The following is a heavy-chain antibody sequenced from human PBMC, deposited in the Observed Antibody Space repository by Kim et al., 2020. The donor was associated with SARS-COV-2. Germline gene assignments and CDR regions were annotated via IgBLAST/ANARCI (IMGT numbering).Heavy chain of an antibody. CDR2: ISSSSSYI. D-gene: IGHD3-10*01. Sequence: GGSLRLSCAASGFTFSSYSMNWVRQAPGKGLEWVSSISSSSSYIYYADSVKGRFTISRDNAKNSLYLQMNSLRAEDTAVYYCARDLRNYYGSGSPDASDIWGQGTMVTVSS. V-gene: IGHV3-21*01. CDR3: ARDLRNYYGSGSPDASDI. J-gene: IGHJ3*02. CDR1: GFTFSSYS.